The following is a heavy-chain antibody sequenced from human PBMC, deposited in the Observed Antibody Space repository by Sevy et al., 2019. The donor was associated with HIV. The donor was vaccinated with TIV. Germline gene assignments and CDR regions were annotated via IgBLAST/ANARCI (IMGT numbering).Heavy chain of an antibody. D-gene: IGHD3-10*01. Sequence: GGSLRLSCAASGFTFSNYWMAWVRQAPGKGLEWVANIKPDGSQKYYVDSLKGRFTISRDNAKNSLYLQMGSLTDEDTAVYYCARDRRVEYGGSDYCGQGALVTVSS. J-gene: IGHJ4*02. CDR2: IKPDGSQK. CDR3: ARDRRVEYGGSDY. CDR1: GFTFSNYW. V-gene: IGHV3-7*03.